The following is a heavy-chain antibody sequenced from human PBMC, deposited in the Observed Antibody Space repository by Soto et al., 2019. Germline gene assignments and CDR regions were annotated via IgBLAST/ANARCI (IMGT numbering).Heavy chain of an antibody. J-gene: IGHJ4*02. D-gene: IGHD6-19*01. CDR3: ARFAYRSGWNFDY. CDR1: GVSISSGADY. V-gene: IGHV4-31*03. CDR2: IYSSGSS. Sequence: LSLTCSVSGVSISSGADYWSWIRQRPGKGLEWIGSIYSSGSSSYNPALKSRLTISLDTSKNQFPLKLTSVTAADTAVYYCARFAYRSGWNFDYWGRGTLVTVSS.